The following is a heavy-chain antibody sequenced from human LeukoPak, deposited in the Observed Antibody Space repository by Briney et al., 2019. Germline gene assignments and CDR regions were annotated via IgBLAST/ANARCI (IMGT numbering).Heavy chain of an antibody. J-gene: IGHJ4*02. CDR3: ARDRGIAVEN. CDR2: ISAYNGNT. V-gene: IGHV1-18*01. Sequence: GASVKVSCKASGYTFTSYGISWVRQAPGQGLEWMGWISAYNGNTNYAQKFQGRVTITADKSTSTAYMELSSLRSEDTAVYYCARDRGIAVENWGQETLVTVSS. CDR1: GYTFTSYG. D-gene: IGHD6-19*01.